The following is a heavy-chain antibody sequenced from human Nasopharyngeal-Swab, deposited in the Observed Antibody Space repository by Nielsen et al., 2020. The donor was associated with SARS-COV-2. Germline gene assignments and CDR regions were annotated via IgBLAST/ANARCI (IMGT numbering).Heavy chain of an antibody. J-gene: IGHJ4*02. D-gene: IGHD5-24*01. Sequence: GGSLRLSCAASRFTFGSYAMPWVRPAPGKGLEWVAVISYDGITKYYADFVKGRFIISRDNSKNTLDMQMNSLRAEDTAVFYCAREAKDGYSYLGAFDYWGLGTLVTVSS. CDR1: RFTFGSYA. CDR3: AREAKDGYSYLGAFDY. V-gene: IGHV3-30-3*01. CDR2: ISYDGITK.